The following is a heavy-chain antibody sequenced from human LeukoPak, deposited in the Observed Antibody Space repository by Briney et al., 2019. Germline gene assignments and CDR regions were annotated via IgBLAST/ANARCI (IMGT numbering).Heavy chain of an antibody. CDR1: GFTFSSYA. V-gene: IGHV3-21*01. Sequence: GGSLRLSCAASGFTFSSYAMHWVRQAPGKGLEWVSSISSSSSYIYYADSVKGRFTISRDNAKNSLYLQMNSLRAEDTAVYYCARGRSEDSNWFDPWGQGTLVTVSS. J-gene: IGHJ5*02. CDR2: ISSSSSYI. CDR3: ARGRSEDSNWFDP. D-gene: IGHD3/OR15-3a*01.